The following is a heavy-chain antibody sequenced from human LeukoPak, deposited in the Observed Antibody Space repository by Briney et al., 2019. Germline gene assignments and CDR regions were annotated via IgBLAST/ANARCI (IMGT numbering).Heavy chain of an antibody. V-gene: IGHV3-48*01. D-gene: IGHD5-24*01. CDR3: AKSGYNRFDY. CDR2: ISSSSSTI. Sequence: GGSLRLSCAASGFTFSSYSMNWVRQAPGKGLEWVSYISSSSSTIYYADSVKGRFTISRDNSKNTLYLQMNSLRAEDTAVYFCAKSGYNRFDYWGQGTLVTVSS. J-gene: IGHJ4*02. CDR1: GFTFSSYS.